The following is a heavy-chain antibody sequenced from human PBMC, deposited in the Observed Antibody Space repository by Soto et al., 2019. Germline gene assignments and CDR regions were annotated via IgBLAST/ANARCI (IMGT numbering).Heavy chain of an antibody. CDR3: ARMPHDYGDYFFDY. Sequence: SETLSLTCAVYGGSFSGYYWSWIRQPPGKGLEWIGEINRSGSTNYNPSLKSRVTISADPSKNQFSLKLSSVTAADTAVYYCARMPHDYGDYFFDYWGQGTLVTVSS. J-gene: IGHJ4*02. V-gene: IGHV4-34*01. CDR2: INRSGST. D-gene: IGHD4-17*01. CDR1: GGSFSGYY.